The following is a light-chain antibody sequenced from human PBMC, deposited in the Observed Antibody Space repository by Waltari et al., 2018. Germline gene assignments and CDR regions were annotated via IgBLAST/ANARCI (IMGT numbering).Light chain of an antibody. V-gene: IGKV3-11*01. CDR3: QQRGTWPPIT. J-gene: IGKJ5*01. Sequence: EIVLTQSPVILSLSPGEPATLSCRPSQSVTNYLAWYQQRPGQAPRLLIYHASNRATGIPARFSVSGSGTDFTLTSNSLEPEDFAVYYCQQRGTWPPITFGQGTRLEIK. CDR2: HAS. CDR1: QSVTNY.